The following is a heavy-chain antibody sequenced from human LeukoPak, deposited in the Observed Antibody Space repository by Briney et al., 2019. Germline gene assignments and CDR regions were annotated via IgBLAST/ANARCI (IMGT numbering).Heavy chain of an antibody. CDR3: ARHRYSSA. CDR2: IKQDGSEK. CDR1: GFTFSSYW. D-gene: IGHD3-22*01. J-gene: IGHJ5*02. V-gene: IGHV3-7*01. Sequence: GGSLRLSCATSGFTFSSYWMTWVREAPGKALEWVANIKQDGSEKYYVDSVKGRFTISRDNAKNSVYLQMNSLRAEDTAVYYCARHRYSSAWGQGTLVIVSS.